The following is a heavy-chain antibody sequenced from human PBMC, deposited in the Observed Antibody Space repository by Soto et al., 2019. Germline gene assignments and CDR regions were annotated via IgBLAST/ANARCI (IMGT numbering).Heavy chain of an antibody. Sequence: EVPLVESGGGLVQPGESLRLSCAASGITVSSNHMSWVRQAPGKGLEWVSVIYSDGKTFYADSVKGRCTISRDSSENTLYLQMNSLRAEDTAVYYCTRAYSGSHSNGFDPWGQGALVTVSS. CDR3: TRAYSGSHSNGFDP. D-gene: IGHD3-10*01. V-gene: IGHV3-66*01. J-gene: IGHJ5*02. CDR1: GITVSSNH. CDR2: IYSDGKT.